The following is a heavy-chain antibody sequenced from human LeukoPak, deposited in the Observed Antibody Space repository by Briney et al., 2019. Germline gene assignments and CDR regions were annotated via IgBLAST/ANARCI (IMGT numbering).Heavy chain of an antibody. V-gene: IGHV1-2*02. CDR2: INPNSGGT. J-gene: IGHJ6*02. CDR1: GYTFTGYY. CDR3: AREYRDGYATRYYYGMDV. Sequence: GASVKVSCKASGYTFTGYYMHWVRQAPGQGLEWMGWINPNSGGTNYAQKFQGRVTMTRDTSISTAYMELSRLRSDDTAVYYCAREYRDGYATRYYYGMDVWGQGTTVTVSS. D-gene: IGHD5-24*01.